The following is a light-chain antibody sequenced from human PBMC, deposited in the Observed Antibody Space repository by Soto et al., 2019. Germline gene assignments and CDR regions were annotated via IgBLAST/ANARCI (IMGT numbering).Light chain of an antibody. CDR3: LQHYGRRT. J-gene: IGKJ1*01. CDR1: QSISNW. V-gene: IGKV1-5*03. Sequence: DIQMTQSPSTLSGSVGDRVTITCRASQSISNWLAWYQQKPGKAPKLLIYKASSLESGVPSRFSGSGSGTEFSLTISSLQPEDFATYFCLQHYGRRTFGQGTKVDI. CDR2: KAS.